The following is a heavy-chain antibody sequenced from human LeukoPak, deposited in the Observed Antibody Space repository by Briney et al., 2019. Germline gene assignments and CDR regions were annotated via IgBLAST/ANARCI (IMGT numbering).Heavy chain of an antibody. V-gene: IGHV3-48*03. CDR3: SRGDTHTDL. D-gene: IGHD2-2*02. CDR1: GFDLSTYE. CDR2: ITISGRTK. J-gene: IGHJ5*02. Sequence: GGSLRLSCAASGFDLSTYEMNWVRQAPGKGLEWIADITISGRTKNYADSVKGRFRISRDNARTSLYPQMHSFKREDHGVLYCSRGDTHTDLWGEETLVTVSS.